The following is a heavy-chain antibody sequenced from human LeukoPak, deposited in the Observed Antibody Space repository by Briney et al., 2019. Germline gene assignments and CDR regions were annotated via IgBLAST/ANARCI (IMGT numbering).Heavy chain of an antibody. Sequence: PSETLSLTCAVSGYSISSGYYWGWIRQPPGKGLEWIGSIYHSGSTYYNPSLKRRVTLSVDTSKNQFSLKLSSVTAADTAVYYCAGLYYDILTGYTSSFDYWGQGTLVTVSS. D-gene: IGHD3-9*01. CDR3: AGLYYDILTGYTSSFDY. CDR2: IYHSGST. CDR1: GYSISSGYY. J-gene: IGHJ4*02. V-gene: IGHV4-38-2*01.